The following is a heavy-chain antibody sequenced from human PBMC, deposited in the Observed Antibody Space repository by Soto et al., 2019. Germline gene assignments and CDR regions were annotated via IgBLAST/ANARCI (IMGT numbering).Heavy chain of an antibody. V-gene: IGHV3-21*01. D-gene: IGHD6-19*01. Sequence: GGSLRLSCAAPGFTFNNFTMIWVRQAPGKGLEWVSSISSSSNYIYYADSVKGRFTISRDNAKNSLYLQMNSLRAEDTAVYYCASGAPTAVKSAWYSVSDYWGQGTLVTVSS. CDR3: ASGAPTAVKSAWYSVSDY. CDR2: ISSSSNYI. J-gene: IGHJ4*02. CDR1: GFTFNNFT.